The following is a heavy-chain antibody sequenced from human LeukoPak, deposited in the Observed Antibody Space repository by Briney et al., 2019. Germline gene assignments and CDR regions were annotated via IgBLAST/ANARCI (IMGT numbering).Heavy chain of an antibody. V-gene: IGHV3-21*04. Sequence: GGSLRLSCAASGFTFSSYSMTWVRQAPGKGLEWVSSISSSSSYIYYADSVKGRFTISRDNSKNTLYLQMNSLRAEDTAVYYCAKAPLTITIFGVVIECFDYWGQGTLVTVSS. CDR2: ISSSSSYI. J-gene: IGHJ4*02. CDR3: AKAPLTITIFGVVIECFDY. CDR1: GFTFSSYS. D-gene: IGHD3-3*01.